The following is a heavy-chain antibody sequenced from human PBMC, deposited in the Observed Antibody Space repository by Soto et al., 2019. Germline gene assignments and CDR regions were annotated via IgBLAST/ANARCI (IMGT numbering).Heavy chain of an antibody. D-gene: IGHD3-22*01. CDR1: GFTFSEYW. V-gene: IGHV3-74*01. Sequence: GGSLRLSCAASGFTFSEYWMDWVRQAPGKRLVWVSRMSNDGRTTNYADSVKGRFTISRDNAKNTLYLQMNSLRAEDTAVYYCVRRDSAAYYYAYWGQGTLVTVSS. CDR2: MSNDGRTT. J-gene: IGHJ4*02. CDR3: VRRDSAAYYYAY.